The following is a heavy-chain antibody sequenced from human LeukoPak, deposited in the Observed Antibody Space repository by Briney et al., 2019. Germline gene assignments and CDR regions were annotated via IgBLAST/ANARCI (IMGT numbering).Heavy chain of an antibody. D-gene: IGHD6-19*01. Sequence: GGSLRLSCAASGFTFDDYAMHWVRQAPGKGLEWVSGISWNSGSIGYADSVKGRFTISRDNAKNSLYLQMNSLRAEDTALYYCAKDIRMGRIAVAGYYFDYWGQGTLVTVSS. CDR3: AKDIRMGRIAVAGYYFDY. CDR1: GFTFDDYA. CDR2: ISWNSGSI. J-gene: IGHJ4*02. V-gene: IGHV3-9*01.